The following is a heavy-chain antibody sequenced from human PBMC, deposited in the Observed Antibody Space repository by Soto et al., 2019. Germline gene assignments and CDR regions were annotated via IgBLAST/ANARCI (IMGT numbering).Heavy chain of an antibody. CDR3: ARDAKMEHTSRSLDY. J-gene: IGHJ4*02. Sequence: GASVKVSCKASGYTFTSYYMHWVRQAPGQGLEWMGIINPSGGSTSYAQKFQGRVTMTRDTSTSTVYMELSSLRSEDTAVYYCARDAKMEHTSRSLDYWGQGTLVTVSS. D-gene: IGHD2-2*01. V-gene: IGHV1-46*01. CDR2: INPSGGST. CDR1: GYTFTSYY.